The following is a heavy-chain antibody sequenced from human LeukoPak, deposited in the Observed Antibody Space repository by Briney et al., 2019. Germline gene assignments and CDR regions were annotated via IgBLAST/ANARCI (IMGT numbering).Heavy chain of an antibody. J-gene: IGHJ4*02. V-gene: IGHV3-23*01. D-gene: IGHD5-12*01. Sequence: TGGSLRLSCAASGFTFSSYAMSWVRQAPGKGLEWVSAISGSGGSTYYADSVKGRFTSSRDNPKNTLYLQMNGLRVEDTAVYYCAKDMQTWPRFPDYWGQGTLVTVSS. CDR2: ISGSGGST. CDR1: GFTFSSYA. CDR3: AKDMQTWPRFPDY.